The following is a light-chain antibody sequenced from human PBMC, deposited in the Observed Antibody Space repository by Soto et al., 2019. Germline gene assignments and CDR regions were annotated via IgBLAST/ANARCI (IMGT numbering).Light chain of an antibody. V-gene: IGKV3-15*01. CDR1: QSGSSD. Sequence: EIVMTQSPATLSVSPGERATLSCRASQSGSSDVAWYQQKPGQAPRLLMFGASTRATGIPARFSGSGSGTEFTLTISSLQSEDFALYCCQQYNNWPRTFGQGTKVDIK. CDR2: GAS. CDR3: QQYNNWPRT. J-gene: IGKJ1*01.